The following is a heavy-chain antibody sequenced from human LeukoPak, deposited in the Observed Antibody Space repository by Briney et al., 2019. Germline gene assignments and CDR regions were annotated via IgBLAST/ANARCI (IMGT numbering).Heavy chain of an antibody. D-gene: IGHD6-6*01. CDR3: ASPRGSSSFDY. J-gene: IGHJ4*02. Sequence: GGSLRLSCAASGFTFSSYAMSWDRQAPGKGLEWVPAISGSGGSTYYADSVKGRFTISRDNSKNTLYLQMNSLKAEDTAVYYCASPRGSSSFDYWGQGTLVTVSS. CDR1: GFTFSSYA. V-gene: IGHV3-23*01. CDR2: ISGSGGST.